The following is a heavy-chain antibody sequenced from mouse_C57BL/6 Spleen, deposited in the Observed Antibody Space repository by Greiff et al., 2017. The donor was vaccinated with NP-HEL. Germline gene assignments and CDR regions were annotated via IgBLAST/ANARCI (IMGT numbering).Heavy chain of an antibody. D-gene: IGHD3-2*02. CDR3: TRWAKTAQATGDY. CDR1: GYTFTDYE. CDR2: IDPETGGT. J-gene: IGHJ2*01. V-gene: IGHV1-15*01. Sequence: QVQLKESGAELVRPGASVTLSCKASGYTFTDYEMHWVKQTPVHGLEWIGAIDPETGGTAYNQKFKGKAILTADKSSSTAYMELRSLTSEDSAVYYCTRWAKTAQATGDYWGQGTTLTVSS.